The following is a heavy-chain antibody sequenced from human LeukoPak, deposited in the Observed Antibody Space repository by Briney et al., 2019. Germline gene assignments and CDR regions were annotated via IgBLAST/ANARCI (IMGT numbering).Heavy chain of an antibody. CDR3: ARDGWGSSSPTENWFDP. J-gene: IGHJ5*02. Sequence: GGSLRLSCAASGFTFSSYWMSWVRQAPGKGLEWVANIKQDGSEKYYVDSVKGRFTISRDNAKNSLYLQMNSLRAEDTAVYYCARDGWGSSSPTENWFDPWGQGTLVTVSS. V-gene: IGHV3-7*01. D-gene: IGHD6-13*01. CDR2: IKQDGSEK. CDR1: GFTFSSYW.